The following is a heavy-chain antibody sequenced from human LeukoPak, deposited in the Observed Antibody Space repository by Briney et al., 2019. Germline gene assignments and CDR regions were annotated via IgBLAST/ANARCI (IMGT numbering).Heavy chain of an antibody. CDR3: ARPWRGCFDP. CDR1: GGSFSGYY. V-gene: IGHV4-34*01. D-gene: IGHD3-10*01. Sequence: SETLSLTCAVYGGSFSGYYWSWIRQPPGKGLEWIGEINHSGSTNYNPSLKSRVTISVDTSKNQFSLKLSSVTAADTAVYYCARPWRGCFDPWGQGTLVTVSS. CDR2: INHSGST. J-gene: IGHJ5*02.